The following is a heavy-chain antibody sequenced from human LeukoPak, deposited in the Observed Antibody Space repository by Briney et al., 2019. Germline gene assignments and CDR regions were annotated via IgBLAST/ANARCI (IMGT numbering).Heavy chain of an antibody. CDR1: GGSISSYY. Sequence: SETLSLTCTASGGSISSYYWSWIRQPAGKGLEWIGRIYTSGSTNYNPSLKGRVTMSGDTSKNQFSLQLSSVTAADTAVYYCARVAGRIGXLTIDXXXXGTLVTV. D-gene: IGHD1-1*01. V-gene: IGHV4-4*07. CDR3: ARVAGRIGXLTIDX. CDR2: IYTSGST. J-gene: IGHJ4*02.